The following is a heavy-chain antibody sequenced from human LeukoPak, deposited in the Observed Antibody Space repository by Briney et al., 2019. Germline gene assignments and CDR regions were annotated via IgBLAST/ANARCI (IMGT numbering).Heavy chain of an antibody. J-gene: IGHJ4*02. D-gene: IGHD6-19*01. Sequence: HTGESLRLSCAASGFAVSSNYMSWVRQAPGKGLEWVSVIYSGGSTYYADSVKGRFTISRDNSKNTLYLRMNSLRAEDTAVYYCARESYNSGIDYWGQGTLVTVSS. CDR3: ARESYNSGIDY. V-gene: IGHV3-53*01. CDR2: IYSGGST. CDR1: GFAVSSNY.